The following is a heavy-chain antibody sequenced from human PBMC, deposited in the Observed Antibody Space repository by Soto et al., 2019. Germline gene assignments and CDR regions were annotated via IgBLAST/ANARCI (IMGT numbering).Heavy chain of an antibody. CDR2: ISYDGSNK. D-gene: IGHD2-15*01. J-gene: IGHJ2*01. V-gene: IGHV3-30-3*01. CDR3: FFFQAEDGIRDTVPVSAFLLNRSSDL. Sequence: KGLEWVAVISYDGSNKYYADSVKGRFTISRDNSKNTLYLQMNSLRAEYTAVYYFFFFQAEDGIRDTVPVSAFLLNRSSDL.